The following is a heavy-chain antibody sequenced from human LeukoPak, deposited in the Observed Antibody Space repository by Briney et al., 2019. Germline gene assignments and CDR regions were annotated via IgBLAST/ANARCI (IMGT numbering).Heavy chain of an antibody. D-gene: IGHD2-2*01. CDR2: INHSGST. Sequence: PSQTLSLTCTVSGYSISSGYYWSWIRQPPGKGLEWIGEINHSGSTNYNPSLKSRVTISVDTSKNQFSLKLSSVTAADTAVYYCARLLPAAMAFDYWGQGTLVTVSS. V-gene: IGHV4-38-2*02. CDR3: ARLLPAAMAFDY. J-gene: IGHJ4*02. CDR1: GYSISSGYY.